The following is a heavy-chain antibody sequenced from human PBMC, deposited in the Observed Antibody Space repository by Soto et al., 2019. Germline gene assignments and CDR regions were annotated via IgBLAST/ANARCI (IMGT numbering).Heavy chain of an antibody. D-gene: IGHD3-10*01. CDR2: IGTAGDT. J-gene: IGHJ6*02. CDR3: ARVANYYGSGGDYYYGMDV. CDR1: GFTFSSYD. Sequence: EVQLVESGGGLVQPGGSLRLSCAASGFTFSSYDMHWVRQATGKGLEWVSAIGTAGDTYYPGSVKGRFTISRENAKNSLXXQMNSLRAGDTAVYYCARVANYYGSGGDYYYGMDVWGQGTTVTVSS. V-gene: IGHV3-13*04.